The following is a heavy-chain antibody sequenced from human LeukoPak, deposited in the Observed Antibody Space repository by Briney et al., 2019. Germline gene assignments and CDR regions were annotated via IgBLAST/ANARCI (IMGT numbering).Heavy chain of an antibody. J-gene: IGHJ6*02. D-gene: IGHD6-19*01. CDR3: ASAVAGPLPVVDV. V-gene: IGHV1-18*01. Sequence: ASVKVSCRASGYTFTSYGISWVRQAPGQGLEWMGWISAYNGNTNYAQKLQGRVTMTTDTSTSTAYMELRSLRSDDTAVYYCASAVAGPLPVVDVWGQGTTVTVSS. CDR1: GYTFTSYG. CDR2: ISAYNGNT.